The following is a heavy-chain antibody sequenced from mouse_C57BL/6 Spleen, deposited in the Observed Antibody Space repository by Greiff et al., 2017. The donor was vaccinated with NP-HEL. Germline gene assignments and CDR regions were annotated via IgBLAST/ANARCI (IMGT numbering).Heavy chain of an antibody. D-gene: IGHD2-12*01. CDR3: ARNNYDRPWFAY. CDR1: GYTFTSYW. Sequence: QVQLQQPGAELVMPGASVKLSCKASGYTFTSYWMHWVKQSPGQGLEWIGEIDPSDSYTNYNQKFKGKSTLTVDKSSSTAYMQLSSLTSEDSAVYYCARNNYDRPWFAYWGQGTLVTVSA. CDR2: IDPSDSYT. V-gene: IGHV1-69*01. J-gene: IGHJ3*01.